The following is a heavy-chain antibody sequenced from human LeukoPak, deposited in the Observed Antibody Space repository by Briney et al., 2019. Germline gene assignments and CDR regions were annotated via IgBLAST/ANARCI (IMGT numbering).Heavy chain of an antibody. Sequence: GGSLRLSCAASGFTFSSYAMSWVREAQGKGLEWVSAISGSGGSTYYADSMKGRFTISRDNSKNTLYLQMNSLRAEDTARYYCAKDSYPGIPSNRGQGTLVTVSS. V-gene: IGHV3-23*01. J-gene: IGHJ4*02. D-gene: IGHD2-21*01. CDR1: GFTFSSYA. CDR3: AKDSYPGIPSN. CDR2: ISGSGGST.